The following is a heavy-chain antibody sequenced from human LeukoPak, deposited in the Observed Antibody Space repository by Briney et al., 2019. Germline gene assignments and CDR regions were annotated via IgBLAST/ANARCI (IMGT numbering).Heavy chain of an antibody. CDR1: GYSFTSYW. D-gene: IGHD2-2*01. V-gene: IGHV5-51*01. Sequence: GESLKISCKGSGYSFTSYWIGWVRPMPGKGLEWMGIIYPGDSDTRYSPSFQGQVTISADKSISTAYLQWSSLKASDTAMYYCARRYCSSTSCYRDWAFDIWGQGTMVTVSS. CDR3: ARRYCSSTSCYRDWAFDI. J-gene: IGHJ3*02. CDR2: IYPGDSDT.